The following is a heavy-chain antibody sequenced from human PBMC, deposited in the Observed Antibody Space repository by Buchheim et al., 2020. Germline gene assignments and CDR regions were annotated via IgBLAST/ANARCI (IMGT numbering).Heavy chain of an antibody. CDR3: ARAGGAGYGGNSLGFDY. CDR1: GGSFSGYY. V-gene: IGHV4-34*01. CDR2: INHSGST. D-gene: IGHD4-23*01. J-gene: IGHJ4*02. Sequence: QVQLQQWGAGLLKPSETLSLTCAVYGGSFSGYYWSWIRQPPGKGLEWIGEINHSGSTNYNPSLKSRVTISVDTSKNQFSLKLSSVTAADTAVYYCARAGGAGYGGNSLGFDYWGQGTL.